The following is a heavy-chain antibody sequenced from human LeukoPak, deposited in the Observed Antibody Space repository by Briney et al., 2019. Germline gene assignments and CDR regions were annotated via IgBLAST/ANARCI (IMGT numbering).Heavy chain of an antibody. Sequence: GGSLRLSCAASAFTFSDYYMSWIRQAPGKGLEWVSYISSSTSYTNHADSVKGRFTISRDNAKNSLYLQMNSLRAEDTAVYYCARVLMGYDVFDIWGQGTMVTVSS. CDR3: ARVLMGYDVFDI. V-gene: IGHV3-11*03. CDR2: ISSSTSYT. CDR1: AFTFSDYY. D-gene: IGHD2-8*01. J-gene: IGHJ3*02.